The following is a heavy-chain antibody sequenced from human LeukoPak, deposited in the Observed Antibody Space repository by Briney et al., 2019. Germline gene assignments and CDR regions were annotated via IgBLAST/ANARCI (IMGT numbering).Heavy chain of an antibody. CDR2: IKQDGSEK. CDR3: ARRRGLTGSGRDWCFDV. J-gene: IGHJ2*01. Sequence: PGGSLRLSCAASGFTFSSYWMSWVRQAPGKGLEWVANIKQDGSEKYYVDSVKGRFTISRDNAKNSLYLQMNSLRAEDTAVYYCARRRGLTGSGRDWCFDVWGRGTLVTVSS. CDR1: GFTFSSYW. D-gene: IGHD3-10*01. V-gene: IGHV3-7*01.